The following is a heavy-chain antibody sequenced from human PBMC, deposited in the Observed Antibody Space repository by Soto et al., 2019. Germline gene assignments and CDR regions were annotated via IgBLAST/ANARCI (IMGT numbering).Heavy chain of an antibody. Sequence: GGSLRLSCAASGFTFSNAWMSWVRQAPGKGLEWVGRIKSKTDGGTTDYAAPVKGRFTISRDDSKNTLYLQMNSLKTEDTAVYYCTTSFQYYYYYMDVWGKGTTVTVSS. CDR1: GFTFSNAW. V-gene: IGHV3-15*01. CDR3: TTSFQYYYYYMDV. J-gene: IGHJ6*03. CDR2: IKSKTDGGTT.